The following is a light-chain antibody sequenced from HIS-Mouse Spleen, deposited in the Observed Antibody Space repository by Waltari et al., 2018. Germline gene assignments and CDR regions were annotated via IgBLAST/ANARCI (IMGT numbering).Light chain of an antibody. V-gene: IGKV1-5*03. CDR1: QSISSW. J-gene: IGKJ1*01. CDR3: QQYNSYSPT. CDR2: KAS. Sequence: DIQMTQSPSTLSASVGDRVTITFRASQSISSWLAWYQQKPGKAPKLQIYKASSLESRVPSRFSGSGSETEFTLTISRLQPDDFATYDCQQYNSYSPTFGQGTKVEIK.